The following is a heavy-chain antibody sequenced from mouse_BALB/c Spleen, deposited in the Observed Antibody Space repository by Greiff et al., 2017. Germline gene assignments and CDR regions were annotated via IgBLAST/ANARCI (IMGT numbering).Heavy chain of an antibody. CDR3: ARSRDWAYYFDY. Sequence: QVQLQQSGPELVKPGASVKISCKASGYAFSSSWMNWVKQRPGQGLEWIGRIYPGDGDTNYNGKFKGKATLTADKSSSTAYMQLSSLTSVDSAVYFCARSRDWAYYFDYWGQGTTLTVSS. CDR2: IYPGDGDT. J-gene: IGHJ2*01. CDR1: GYAFSSSW. D-gene: IGHD4-1*01. V-gene: IGHV1-82*01.